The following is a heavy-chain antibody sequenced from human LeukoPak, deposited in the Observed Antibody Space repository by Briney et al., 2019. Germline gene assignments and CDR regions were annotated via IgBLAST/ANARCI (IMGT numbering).Heavy chain of an antibody. CDR1: RGSISSSSYS. Sequence: PSEALSLTCIDSRGSISSSSYSWGWTRHPPGKGLEWIGSIYYSGSTYHNPSLKSRVTISVDTSKNQFSLKLSSVTAADTAVYYCARVRTTRSGCPPYYFDYWGQGTLVTVSS. V-gene: IGHV4-39*01. J-gene: IGHJ4*02. CDR3: ARVRTTRSGCPPYYFDY. D-gene: IGHD3-22*01. CDR2: IYYSGST.